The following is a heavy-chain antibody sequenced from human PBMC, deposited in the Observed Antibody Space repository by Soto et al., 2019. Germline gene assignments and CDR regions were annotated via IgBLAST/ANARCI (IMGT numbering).Heavy chain of an antibody. J-gene: IGHJ3*01. V-gene: IGHV3-30-3*01. CDR2: ISYDGTNN. CDR1: GFTFSAYA. CDR3: ATITVVRGVTYDAFDF. Sequence: LRLSCAASGFTFSAYAMHWVRQAPGKGLEWVAVISYDGTNNYYADSVKGRFTISRDNSKNTLFLQMNSLRSEDTAVYYCATITVVRGVTYDAFDFWGQGTMVTVSS. D-gene: IGHD3-10*01.